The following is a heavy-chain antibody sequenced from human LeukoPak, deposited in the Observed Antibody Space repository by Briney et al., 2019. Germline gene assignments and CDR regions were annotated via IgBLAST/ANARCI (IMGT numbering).Heavy chain of an antibody. Sequence: AGGSLRLSCAASGFTFDDYAMHWVRHAPGKGLEWVSGISWNSGSIAYADSVKGRFSISRDNARNSLFLQMNSLRAEDTALYYCARGPGHYSSSWTTYYYGMDVWGQGTTVTVSS. J-gene: IGHJ6*02. CDR2: ISWNSGSI. V-gene: IGHV3-9*01. D-gene: IGHD6-13*01. CDR1: GFTFDDYA. CDR3: ARGPGHYSSSWTTYYYGMDV.